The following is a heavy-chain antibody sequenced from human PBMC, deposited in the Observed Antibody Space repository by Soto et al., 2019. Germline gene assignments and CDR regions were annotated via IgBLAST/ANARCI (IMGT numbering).Heavy chain of an antibody. CDR2: ISYDGRNK. Sequence: QVQLVESGGGGVQPGRSLRLSCAASGFTFSSYGMHWVRQAPGKGLECVAVISYDGRNKYYADSVKGRFTISRDNSKNTLYLQMSSLRAEDTAVYYCVKDGSSGWPYYYGLDVWGQGTTVTVSS. D-gene: IGHD6-19*01. CDR3: VKDGSSGWPYYYGLDV. CDR1: GFTFSSYG. J-gene: IGHJ6*02. V-gene: IGHV3-30*18.